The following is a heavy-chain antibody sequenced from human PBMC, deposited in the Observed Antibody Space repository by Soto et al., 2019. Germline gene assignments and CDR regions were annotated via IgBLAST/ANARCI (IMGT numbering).Heavy chain of an antibody. Sequence: QVQLVQSGAEVKKPGSSVKVSCKASGGTFSSYAISWVRLAPGQGLEWMGGIIPIFGTANYAQKFQGRVTITADESTSTAYMELSSLRSEDTAVYYCASSIGTNDFWSGYYPPPYWGQGTLVTVSS. CDR2: IIPIFGTA. CDR3: ASSIGTNDFWSGYYPPPY. V-gene: IGHV1-69*01. D-gene: IGHD3-3*01. J-gene: IGHJ4*02. CDR1: GGTFSSYA.